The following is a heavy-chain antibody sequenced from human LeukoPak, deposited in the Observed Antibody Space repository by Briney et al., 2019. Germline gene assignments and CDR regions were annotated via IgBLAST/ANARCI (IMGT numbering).Heavy chain of an antibody. J-gene: IGHJ3*02. CDR1: GFTFSSYG. Sequence: GGSLRLSCAASGFTFSSYGMHWVRQAPGKGLEWVAVISYDGSNKYYADSVKGRFTISRDNSKNTLYLQMNSLRAEDTAVYYYASSHSAAAGTSGAFDICGQGTMVTVSS. CDR2: ISYDGSNK. CDR3: ASSHSAAAGTSGAFDI. D-gene: IGHD6-13*01. V-gene: IGHV3-30*03.